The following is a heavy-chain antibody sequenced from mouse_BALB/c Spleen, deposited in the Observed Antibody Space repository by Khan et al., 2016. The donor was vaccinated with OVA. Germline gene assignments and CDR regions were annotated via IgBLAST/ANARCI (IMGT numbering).Heavy chain of an antibody. CDR3: ARDTNLDY. CDR2: ISSGSSTI. V-gene: IGHV5-17*02. D-gene: IGHD2-12*01. CDR1: GFTFSRFG. Sequence: EVHLVESGGGLVQPGGSRKLSCAASGFTFSRFGMHWVRQAPEKGLEWVAYISSGSSTIYYADTVKGRFTISRDNPKNTLFLHMTSLRSEDTAMYYCARDTNLDYWGQGTTLTVSS. J-gene: IGHJ2*01.